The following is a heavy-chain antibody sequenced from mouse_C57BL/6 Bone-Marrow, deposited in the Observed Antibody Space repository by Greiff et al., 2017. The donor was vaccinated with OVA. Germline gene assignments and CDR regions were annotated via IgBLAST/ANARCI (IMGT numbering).Heavy chain of an antibody. D-gene: IGHD1-1*01. Sequence: VKLQQSGPGLVQPSQSLSITCTVSGFSLTSYGVHWVRQSPGKGLEWLGVIWSGGSADYNAAFISRLSIRKDNSKSQVFFKMNSLQADDTAIDYCARMGTTVVARAMDYGGQGTSVTVSA. V-gene: IGHV2-2*01. CDR3: ARMGTTVVARAMDY. CDR1: GFSLTSYG. CDR2: IWSGGSA. J-gene: IGHJ4*01.